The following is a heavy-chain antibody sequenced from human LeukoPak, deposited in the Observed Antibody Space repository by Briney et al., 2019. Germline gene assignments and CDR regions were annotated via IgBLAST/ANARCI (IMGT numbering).Heavy chain of an antibody. Sequence: SVKVSCKASGGTFSSYAISWVRQAPGQGLEWMGRIIPILGIANYAQKFQGRVTITADKSTSTAYMELSSLRSEDTAVYYCARDVRGGAVSDYWGQGTLVTVSS. CDR3: ARDVRGGAVSDY. CDR1: GGTFSSYA. V-gene: IGHV1-69*04. CDR2: IIPILGIA. J-gene: IGHJ4*02. D-gene: IGHD3-10*01.